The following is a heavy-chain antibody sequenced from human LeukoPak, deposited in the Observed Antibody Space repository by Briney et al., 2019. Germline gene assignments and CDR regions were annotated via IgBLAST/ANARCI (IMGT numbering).Heavy chain of an antibody. V-gene: IGHV3-23*01. J-gene: IGHJ4*02. D-gene: IGHD3-22*01. CDR3: AKFHQYYDTSPYFDY. Sequence: GSLRLSCAASGFTFSSYAMSWVRQAPGKGLEWVSAISGSGGSTYYADSVKGRFTISRDNSKNTLYLQMNSLRAEDTAVYYCAKFHQYYDTSPYFDYWGQGTLVTVSS. CDR2: ISGSGGST. CDR1: GFTFSSYA.